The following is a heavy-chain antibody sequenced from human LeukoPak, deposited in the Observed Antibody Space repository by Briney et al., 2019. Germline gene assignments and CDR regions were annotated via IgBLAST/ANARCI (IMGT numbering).Heavy chain of an antibody. D-gene: IGHD1-26*01. V-gene: IGHV1-18*01. J-gene: IGHJ4*02. CDR2: ISAYNGYT. Sequence: ASVKVFCKASGYTFTTYGLSWVRQAPGQGLEWMGWISAYNGYTNYAQKLQGRLTMTTDTSTSTAYMELRSLRSDDTAVYYCARVGGGSYYFYFDYWGQGTLVTVSS. CDR3: ARVGGGSYYFYFDY. CDR1: GYTFTTYG.